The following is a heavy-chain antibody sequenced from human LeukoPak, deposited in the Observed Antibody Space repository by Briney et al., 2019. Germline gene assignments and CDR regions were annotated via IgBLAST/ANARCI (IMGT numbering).Heavy chain of an antibody. CDR2: IYYSGIT. D-gene: IGHD2-2*01. J-gene: IGHJ4*02. CDR1: GGSISSSSHY. CDR3: HFKYCSSSTCFYYFDY. Sequence: SETLSLTCTVSGGSISSSSHYWGWIRQPPGKGLEWIGSIYYSGITYYNPSLRSRVTISVDTSKNRFSLKLSSVTATDTAVYYCHFKYCSSSTCFYYFDYWGQGTLVTVSS. V-gene: IGHV4-39*01.